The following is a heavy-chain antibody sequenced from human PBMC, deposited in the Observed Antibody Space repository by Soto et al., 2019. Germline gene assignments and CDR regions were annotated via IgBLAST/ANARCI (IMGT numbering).Heavy chain of an antibody. CDR3: ARGIAAAGTAFDY. CDR2: INHSGST. Sequence: SETLSLTCAVYGGSFSGYYWSWIRQPPGKRLEWIGEINHSGSTNYNPSLKSRVTISVDTSKNQFSLKLSSVTAADTAVYYCARGIAAAGTAFDYWGQGTLVTVSS. V-gene: IGHV4-34*01. CDR1: GGSFSGYY. J-gene: IGHJ4*02. D-gene: IGHD6-13*01.